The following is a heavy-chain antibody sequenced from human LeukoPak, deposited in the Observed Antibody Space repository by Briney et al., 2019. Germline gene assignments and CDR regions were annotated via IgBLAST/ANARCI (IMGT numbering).Heavy chain of an antibody. CDR2: ISAYNGNT. D-gene: IGHD3-22*01. J-gene: IGHJ4*02. CDR1: GYTFSNYG. CDR3: AREMGGHYYDSSGYPDY. V-gene: IGHV1-18*01. Sequence: ASVKVSCKASGYTFSNYGFSWVRQAPGQGLEWIGWISAYNGNTKSVQKLQGRVTMTTDTSTSTAYMELRSLRYDDTAVYYCAREMGGHYYDSSGYPDYWGQGTLVTVSS.